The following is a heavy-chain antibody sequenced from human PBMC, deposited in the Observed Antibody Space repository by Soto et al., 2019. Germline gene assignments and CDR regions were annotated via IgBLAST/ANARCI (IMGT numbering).Heavy chain of an antibody. V-gene: IGHV3-30*18. CDR2: ISYDGSNK. J-gene: IGHJ3*02. Sequence: GGSLRLSCAASGFTFSNYGMHWVRQAPGKGLEWVAVISYDGSNKYYADSVKGRFAISRDNSKNTLYLQMNSLRAEDTAVYYCAKDLGSGSYLFDAFDIWGQGTMVTVSS. D-gene: IGHD1-26*01. CDR1: GFTFSNYG. CDR3: AKDLGSGSYLFDAFDI.